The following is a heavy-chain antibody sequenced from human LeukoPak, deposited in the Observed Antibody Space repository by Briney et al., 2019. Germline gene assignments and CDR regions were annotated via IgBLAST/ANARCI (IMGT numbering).Heavy chain of an antibody. D-gene: IGHD3-10*01. J-gene: IGHJ3*02. V-gene: IGHV3-7*01. CDR2: IKQDGSEK. CDR3: ARYRDMVRGVPDADAFDI. CDR1: KFTFSTYW. Sequence: GGSLRLSCAASKFTFSTYWMSWVRQAPGKGLEWVANIKQDGSEKYYVDSVKGRFTISRDNAKNSLYPQMNSLRAEDTAVYYCARYRDMVRGVPDADAFDIWGQGTMVTVSS.